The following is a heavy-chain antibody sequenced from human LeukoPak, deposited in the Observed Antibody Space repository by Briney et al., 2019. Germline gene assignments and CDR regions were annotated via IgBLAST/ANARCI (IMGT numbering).Heavy chain of an antibody. CDR1: GGSISSSSYY. D-gene: IGHD6-13*01. Sequence: SETLSLTCTVSGGSISSSSYYWGWIRQPPGMGLEWIGNIYYSGSIYYNPSLKSRVTISVDTSKNQFSLKLSSVTAADTAVYYCARQDSSSWYRADFDYWGQGTLVTVSS. CDR3: ARQDSSSWYRADFDY. V-gene: IGHV4-39*01. J-gene: IGHJ4*02. CDR2: IYYSGSI.